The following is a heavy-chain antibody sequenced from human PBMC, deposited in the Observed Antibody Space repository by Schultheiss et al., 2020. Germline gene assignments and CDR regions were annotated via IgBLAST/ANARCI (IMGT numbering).Heavy chain of an antibody. J-gene: IGHJ6*02. CDR1: GFTFSSYS. Sequence: GGSLRLSCAASGFTFSSYSMNWVRQAPGKGLEWVSSISSSSSYIYYADSVKGRFTISRDNSKNTLYLQMNSLRAEDTAVYYCARALPYYYGMDVWGQGTTVTVSS. CDR2: ISSSSSYI. CDR3: ARALPYYYGMDV. V-gene: IGHV3-21*04.